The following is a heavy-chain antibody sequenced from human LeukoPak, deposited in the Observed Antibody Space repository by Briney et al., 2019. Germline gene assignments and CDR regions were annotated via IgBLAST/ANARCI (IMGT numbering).Heavy chain of an antibody. J-gene: IGHJ4*02. Sequence: ASVKVSCKASGYTSTSYGISWVRQAPGQGLEWMGWISAYNGNTNYAQKLQGRVTMTTDTSTSTAYMELRSLRSDDTAVYYCARLLSPVRGVISYYFDYWGQGTLVTVSS. CDR1: GYTSTSYG. D-gene: IGHD3-10*01. CDR2: ISAYNGNT. CDR3: ARLLSPVRGVISYYFDY. V-gene: IGHV1-18*01.